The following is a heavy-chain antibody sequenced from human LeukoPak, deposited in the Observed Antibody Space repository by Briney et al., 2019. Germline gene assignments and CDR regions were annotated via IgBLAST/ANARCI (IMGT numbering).Heavy chain of an antibody. V-gene: IGHV1-2*02. Sequence: ASVTVSRKASGYTFTGYYLHWVRQAPGQGLEWMGWVNTNRGGTNYAQKFQGRVTMTRDTSISTAYMELSRLRSDGTAVYDCAREWSGTSAFDYWGQGTLVTVSS. CDR2: VNTNRGGT. CDR3: AREWSGTSAFDY. D-gene: IGHD3-3*01. J-gene: IGHJ4*02. CDR1: GYTFTGYY.